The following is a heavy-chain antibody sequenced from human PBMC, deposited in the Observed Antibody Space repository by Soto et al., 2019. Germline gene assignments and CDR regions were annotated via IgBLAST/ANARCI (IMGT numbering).Heavy chain of an antibody. CDR1: GYTFSDYY. CDR2: INPNSGGT. V-gene: IGHV1-2*02. CDR3: ARDPATAKPEGVDF. D-gene: IGHD1-1*01. J-gene: IGHJ4*02. Sequence: GAPVKVSCKASGYTFSDYYIHWVRQAPGQGLEWMGWINPNSGGTKYAPKFQGGVTMTRDTSITTAYMELSRLRSGDTAVYYCARDPATAKPEGVDFWGQGTLVTVSS.